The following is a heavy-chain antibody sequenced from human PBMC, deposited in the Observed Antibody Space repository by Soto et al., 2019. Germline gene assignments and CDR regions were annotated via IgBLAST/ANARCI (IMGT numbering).Heavy chain of an antibody. CDR2: ISYDGNNK. D-gene: IGHD1-1*01. Sequence: GSLRLSCAASGFTFSGYGMHWVRQAPGKGLEWVAVISYDGNNKYHADSVKGRFTVSRDNSKNTLYLQMNSLRAEDTAVYYCAKGGRGTYYYYYGMDVWGQGTTVTVSS. J-gene: IGHJ6*02. CDR3: AKGGRGTYYYYYGMDV. CDR1: GFTFSGYG. V-gene: IGHV3-30*18.